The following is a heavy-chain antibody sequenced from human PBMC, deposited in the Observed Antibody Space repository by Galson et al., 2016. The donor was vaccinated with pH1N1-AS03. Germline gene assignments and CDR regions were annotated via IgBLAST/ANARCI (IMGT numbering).Heavy chain of an antibody. CDR2: ISSSGSTK. J-gene: IGHJ4*02. CDR1: GFTFGDYY. Sequence: SLRLSCAVSGFTFGDYYMTWVRRTPGKGLEWISYISSSGSTKYYADSVEGRFTISRDNAKNSLFLQMNYLTAEDTAIYYCARTKGSGWPNKHYFDSWGPGTLVIVSS. D-gene: IGHD6-19*01. V-gene: IGHV3-11*01. CDR3: ARTKGSGWPNKHYFDS.